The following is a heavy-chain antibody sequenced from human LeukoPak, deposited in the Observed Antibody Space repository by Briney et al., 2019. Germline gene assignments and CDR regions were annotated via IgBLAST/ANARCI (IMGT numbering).Heavy chain of an antibody. J-gene: IGHJ6*03. Sequence: SETLSLTCTVSGGSISSYYWSWIRQPPGKGLEWIGYIYYSGSTNYNPSLKSRVTISVDTSKNQFSLKLSSVTAADTAVYYCARDRAGFRRTGNYYCMDVWGKGTTVTVSS. V-gene: IGHV4-59*01. CDR3: ARDRAGFRRTGNYYCMDV. CDR1: GGSISSYY. CDR2: IYYSGST. D-gene: IGHD6-19*01.